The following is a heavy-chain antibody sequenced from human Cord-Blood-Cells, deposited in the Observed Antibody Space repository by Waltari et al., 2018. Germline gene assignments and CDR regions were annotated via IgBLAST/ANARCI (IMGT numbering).Heavy chain of an antibody. CDR3: ARSSGYSGYDYAFDI. CDR1: GGSFSGYS. V-gene: IGHV4-34*01. D-gene: IGHD5-12*01. Sequence: QVQLQQWGAGLLKPSEPLSLTCAVYGGSFSGYSWSWIRQPPGKGLEWIGEINHSGSTNYNPSLKSRVTISVDTSKNQFSLKLSSVTAADTAVYYCARSSGYSGYDYAFDIWGQGTMVTVSS. J-gene: IGHJ3*02. CDR2: INHSGST.